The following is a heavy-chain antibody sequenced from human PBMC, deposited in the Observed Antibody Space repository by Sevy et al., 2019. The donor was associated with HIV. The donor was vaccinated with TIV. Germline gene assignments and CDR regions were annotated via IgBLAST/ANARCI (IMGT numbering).Heavy chain of an antibody. CDR3: SSRDYGDSIDY. J-gene: IGHJ4*02. V-gene: IGHV3-30*02. D-gene: IGHD4-17*01. CDR2: IHSDGTNQ. Sequence: GGSLRLSCVASGSTFSNYGMHWVRQAPGKGLEWVALIHSDGTNQYYRDSVKGRFTISRDNAKKTLYLQMNSLRPEDTAMYFCSSRDYGDSIDYWGQGTPVTVSS. CDR1: GSTFSNYG.